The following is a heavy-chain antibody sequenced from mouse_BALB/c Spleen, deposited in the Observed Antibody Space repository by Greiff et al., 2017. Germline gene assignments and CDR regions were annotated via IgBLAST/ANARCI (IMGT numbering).Heavy chain of an antibody. D-gene: IGHD2-4*01. CDR3: ARDYYDYDRDYAMDY. Sequence: DVKLVESGPGLVKPSQSLSLTCSVTGYSITSGYYWNWIRQFPGNKLEWMGYISYDGSNNYNPSLKNRISITRDTSKNQFFLKLNSVTTEDTATYYCARDYYDYDRDYAMDYWGQGTSVTVSS. CDR2: ISYDGSN. V-gene: IGHV3-6*02. J-gene: IGHJ4*01. CDR1: GYSITSGYY.